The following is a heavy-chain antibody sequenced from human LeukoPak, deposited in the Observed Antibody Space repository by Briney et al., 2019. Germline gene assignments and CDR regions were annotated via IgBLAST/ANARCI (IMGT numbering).Heavy chain of an antibody. CDR1: GYTFTGYY. Sequence: GASVKVSCKASGYTFTGYYMHWVRQAPGQGLEWMGWINPNSGGTNYAQKFQGRVTMTRDTSISTAYMELSRLRSDDTAVYYCARVIGGSCYGNPCDYWGQGTLVTVSS. V-gene: IGHV1-2*02. D-gene: IGHD2-15*01. CDR3: ARVIGGSCYGNPCDY. CDR2: INPNSGGT. J-gene: IGHJ4*02.